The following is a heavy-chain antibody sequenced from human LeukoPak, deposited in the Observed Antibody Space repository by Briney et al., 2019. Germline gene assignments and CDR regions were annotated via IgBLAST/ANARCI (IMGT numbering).Heavy chain of an antibody. V-gene: IGHV3-7*01. CDR3: ARGEYGSGSYHIDY. J-gene: IGHJ4*02. Sequence: GGSLRLSCVASGFTFTNNWMTWVRQVPGKGLEWVANIKPDDSEIYYVASVKGRFTISRDNAKNSLYLQMNSLRAEDTAVYYCARGEYGSGSYHIDYWGQGTLVTVSS. CDR2: IKPDDSEI. CDR1: GFTFTNNW. D-gene: IGHD3-10*01.